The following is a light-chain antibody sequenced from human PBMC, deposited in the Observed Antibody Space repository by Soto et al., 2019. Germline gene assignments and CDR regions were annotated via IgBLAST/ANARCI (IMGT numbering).Light chain of an antibody. CDR1: QSVSSSY. CDR2: GAS. V-gene: IGKV3-20*01. J-gene: IGKJ1*01. CDR3: QQYGSSPWT. Sequence: SGLTQSPGTLSLSPGARATLSCRASQSVSSSYLAWYQQKPGQAPRLLIYGASSRATGIPDRFSGSGSGTDFTLTISRLEPEDFAVYYCQQYGSSPWTFGQGTKVDIK.